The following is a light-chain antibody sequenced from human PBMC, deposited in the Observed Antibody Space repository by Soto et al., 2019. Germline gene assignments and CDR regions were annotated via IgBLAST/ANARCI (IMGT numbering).Light chain of an antibody. CDR2: AAS. J-gene: IGKJ3*01. CDR3: QKYNIAPFT. Sequence: DIQMTQSPSPLSASVGDRVTITCRASQGIRNYLAWYQQKPGKPPKLLIYAASILQSGVPSRFSGSGSGTDFPLTISSLQPDDVATYYCQKYNIAPFTFGPGTKVDL. V-gene: IGKV1-27*01. CDR1: QGIRNY.